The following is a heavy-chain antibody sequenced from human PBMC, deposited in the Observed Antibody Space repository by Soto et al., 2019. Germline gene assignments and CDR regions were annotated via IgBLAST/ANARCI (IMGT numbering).Heavy chain of an antibody. J-gene: IGHJ6*02. V-gene: IGHV4-39*07. CDR1: GGSISSSSYY. CDR3: ARDSGYCSGGSCYWRPYYYYYGMDV. D-gene: IGHD2-15*01. Sequence: QLQLQESGPGLVKPSETLSLTCTVSGGSISSSSYYWGWIRQPPGKGLEWIGSIYYSGSTNYNPSLKSRVTMSVDTSKNQFSLKLSSVTAADTAVYYCARDSGYCSGGSCYWRPYYYYYGMDVWGQGTTVTVSS. CDR2: IYYSGST.